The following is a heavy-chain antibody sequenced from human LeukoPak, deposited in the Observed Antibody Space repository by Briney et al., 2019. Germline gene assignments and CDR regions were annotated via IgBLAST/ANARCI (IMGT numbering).Heavy chain of an antibody. Sequence: GGSLRLSCAASGFTFSSYGMSWVRQAPGKGLEWVSAISGSGGSTYYADSVKGRFTISRDNSKNTLYLQMNSLRAEDTAVYYCARVGYYGSGSLRTYYYYYMDVWGKGTTVTISS. CDR2: ISGSGGST. CDR3: ARVGYYGSGSLRTYYYYYMDV. D-gene: IGHD3-10*01. V-gene: IGHV3-23*01. J-gene: IGHJ6*03. CDR1: GFTFSSYG.